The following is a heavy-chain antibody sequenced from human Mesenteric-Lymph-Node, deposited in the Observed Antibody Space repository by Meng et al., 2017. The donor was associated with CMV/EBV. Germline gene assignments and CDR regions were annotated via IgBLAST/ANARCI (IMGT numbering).Heavy chain of an antibody. V-gene: IGHV2-5*02. CDR1: WFSLSTSGVG. CDR3: AHMSYGSGTIEV. J-gene: IGHJ4*02. D-gene: IGHD3-10*01. Sequence: FSWFSLSTSGVGVGWIRQPPGKALEWLALIYWDDDKRYSPSLKRRITITKDTSKNQVVLKMSNMDPVDTATYYCAHMSYGSGTIEVWGQGTLVTVSS. CDR2: IYWDDDK.